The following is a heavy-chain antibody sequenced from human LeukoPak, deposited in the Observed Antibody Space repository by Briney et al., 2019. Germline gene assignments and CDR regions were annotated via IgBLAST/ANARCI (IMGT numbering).Heavy chain of an antibody. D-gene: IGHD6-19*01. Sequence: ASVTVSCKASGYTFTGYYMHWVRQAPGQGLEWMGRINPNSGGTNYAQKFQGRVTMTRDTSISTAYMELSRLRSDDTAVYYCASTGGYSSGWYEDYWGQGTLVTVSS. CDR2: INPNSGGT. V-gene: IGHV1-2*06. CDR1: GYTFTGYY. CDR3: ASTGGYSSGWYEDY. J-gene: IGHJ4*02.